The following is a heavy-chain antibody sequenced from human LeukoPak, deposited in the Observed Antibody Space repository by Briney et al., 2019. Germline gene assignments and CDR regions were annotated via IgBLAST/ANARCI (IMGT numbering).Heavy chain of an antibody. J-gene: IGHJ4*02. CDR1: GFTFSSYP. Sequence: GGSLRLSCAGSGFTFSSYPMSWVRQAPGKGLQWVSAISNGGGSAYYADSAKGRFTISRDNSKSTLYLQMNSLRAEDTAIYYCAARPRMPPRFDNWGQGTLVTVSS. D-gene: IGHD2-2*01. CDR3: AARPRMPPRFDN. V-gene: IGHV3-23*01. CDR2: ISNGGGSA.